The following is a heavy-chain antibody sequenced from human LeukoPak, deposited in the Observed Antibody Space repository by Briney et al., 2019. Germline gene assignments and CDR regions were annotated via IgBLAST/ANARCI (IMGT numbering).Heavy chain of an antibody. D-gene: IGHD1-26*01. CDR2: INPNSGGT. CDR1: GYTFTSYG. V-gene: IGHV1-2*02. J-gene: IGHJ4*02. CDR3: ARDQEWELRLID. Sequence: ASVKVSCKASGYTFTSYGISWVRQAPGQGLEWMGWINPNSGGTNYAQKFQGRVTMTRDTSISTAYMELSRLRSDDTAVYYCARDQEWELRLIDWGQGTLVTVSS.